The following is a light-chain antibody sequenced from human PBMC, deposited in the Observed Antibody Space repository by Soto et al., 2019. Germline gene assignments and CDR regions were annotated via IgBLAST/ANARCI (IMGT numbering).Light chain of an antibody. J-gene: IGKJ2*01. Sequence: EIVMTQSPDTLSVSPGERATLSCRASQSVSSNLAWYQQKPGQAPRLLISGASTRATGIPVRFSGSGSGTEFTLTLSSLQSEDFGVYYCQQYINWPETFGQGTKLEIK. V-gene: IGKV3-15*01. CDR2: GAS. CDR3: QQYINWPET. CDR1: QSVSSN.